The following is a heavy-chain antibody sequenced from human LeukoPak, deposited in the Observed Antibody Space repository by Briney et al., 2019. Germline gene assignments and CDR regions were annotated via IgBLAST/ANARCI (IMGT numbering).Heavy chain of an antibody. CDR1: GGSISGYY. CDR3: AREGDYHNYYGMDV. J-gene: IGHJ6*02. V-gene: IGHV4-59*01. Sequence: SETLSLTCTVSGGSISGYYWSWIRQPPGKGLEWIGYIYYSGSTNYNPSLKSRVTISVDMSKNQFSLKLRSVTAADTAVYYCAREGDYHNYYGMDVWGQGTTVTVS. D-gene: IGHD3-16*01. CDR2: IYYSGST.